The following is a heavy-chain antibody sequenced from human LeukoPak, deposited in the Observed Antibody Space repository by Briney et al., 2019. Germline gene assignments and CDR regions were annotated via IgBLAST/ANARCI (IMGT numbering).Heavy chain of an antibody. Sequence: GASVKVSCKASGGTFSSYAISWVRQAPGQGLEWMGGIIPIFGTANYAQKFQGRATITADESTSTAYMELSSLRSEDTAVYYCAATYYDYVWGSYRYKNWFDPWGQGTLVTVSS. D-gene: IGHD3-16*02. CDR2: IIPIFGTA. J-gene: IGHJ5*02. CDR1: GGTFSSYA. CDR3: AATYYDYVWGSYRYKNWFDP. V-gene: IGHV1-69*13.